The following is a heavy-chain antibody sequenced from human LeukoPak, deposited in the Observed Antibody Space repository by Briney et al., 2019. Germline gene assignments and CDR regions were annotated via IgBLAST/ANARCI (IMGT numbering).Heavy chain of an antibody. CDR3: ARDPFEYSSSSRMDY. J-gene: IGHJ4*02. V-gene: IGHV3-30*03. Sequence: GGSLRLSCVASGFTSSNYWLSWVRQAPGKGLEWVAVISYDGSNKYYADSVKGRFTISRDNSKNTLYLQMNSLGAEDTAVYYCARDPFEYSSSSRMDYWGQGTLVTVSS. CDR2: ISYDGSNK. CDR1: GFTSSNYW. D-gene: IGHD6-6*01.